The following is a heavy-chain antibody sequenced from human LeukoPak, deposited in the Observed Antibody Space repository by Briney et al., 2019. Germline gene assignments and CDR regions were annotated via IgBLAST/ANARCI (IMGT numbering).Heavy chain of an antibody. CDR1: GYTFTGYY. CDR2: INPNSGGT. J-gene: IGHJ3*02. V-gene: IGHV1-2*02. CDR3: ARGGAVWFGELGAFDI. Sequence: ASVKVSCKASGYTFTGYYMHWVRQAPGQGLEWMGWINPNSGGTNYAQKFQGRVTMTRDTSISTAYMELSRLRSDDTAVYYCARGGAVWFGELGAFDIWGQGTMVTVSS. D-gene: IGHD3-10*01.